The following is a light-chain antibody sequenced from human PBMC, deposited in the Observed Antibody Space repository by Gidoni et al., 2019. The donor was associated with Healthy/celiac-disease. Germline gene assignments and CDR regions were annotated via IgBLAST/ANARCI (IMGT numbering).Light chain of an antibody. CDR3: QQSYSTPQT. CDR1: QSISSY. CDR2: AAS. V-gene: IGKV1-39*01. Sequence: DIQMTQSPSSLSASVGDRVTITYRASQSISSYLNWYQQKPGKAPKLLIYAASSLQSGVPSRFSGSGSGTDFTLTISRLQPEDFATYYCQQSYSTPQTFGQGTKLEIK. J-gene: IGKJ2*01.